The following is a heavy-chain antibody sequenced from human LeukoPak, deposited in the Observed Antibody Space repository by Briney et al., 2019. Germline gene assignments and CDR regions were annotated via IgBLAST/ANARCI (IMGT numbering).Heavy chain of an antibody. CDR1: GFTFSSYG. CDR2: IRYDGSNK. J-gene: IGHJ4*02. D-gene: IGHD5-18*01. CDR3: AKDLCGRSKIQLWCSYFDY. V-gene: IGHV3-30*02. Sequence: PGGSLRLSCAASGFTFSSYGMHWVRQAPGKGLEWVAFIRYDGSNKYYADSVKGRFTISRDNSKNTLYLQMNSLRAEDTAVYYCAKDLCGRSKIQLWCSYFDYWGQGTLVTVSS.